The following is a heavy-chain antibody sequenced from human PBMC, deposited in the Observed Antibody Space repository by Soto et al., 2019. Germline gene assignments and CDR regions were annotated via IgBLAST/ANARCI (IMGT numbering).Heavy chain of an antibody. J-gene: IGHJ6*03. CDR3: ARGAPPRDVVVPAARGYYYYMDV. CDR2: ISAYKGNT. Sequence: ASVKVSCKASGYTFTSYGISWVRQAPGQGLEWMGWISAYKGNTNYAQKLQGRVTMTTDTSTSTAYMELRSLRSDDTAVYYCARGAPPRDVVVPAARGYYYYMDVWGKGTTVTVSS. D-gene: IGHD2-2*01. CDR1: GYTFTSYG. V-gene: IGHV1-18*01.